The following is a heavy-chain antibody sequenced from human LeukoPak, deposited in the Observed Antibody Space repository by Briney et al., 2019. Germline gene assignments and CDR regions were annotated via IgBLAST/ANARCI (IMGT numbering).Heavy chain of an antibody. CDR2: INPSGGST. D-gene: IGHD2-15*01. CDR1: GYTFTSYY. Sequence: ASVKVSCKASGYTFTSYYMHWVRQAPGQGLEWMGIINPSGGSTSYAQKFQGRVTMTRDTSTSTVYMELSSLRSEDTAVYYCARDLGPVVAASHNWFDPWGQATLVTVSS. CDR3: ARDLGPVVAASHNWFDP. J-gene: IGHJ5*02. V-gene: IGHV1-46*01.